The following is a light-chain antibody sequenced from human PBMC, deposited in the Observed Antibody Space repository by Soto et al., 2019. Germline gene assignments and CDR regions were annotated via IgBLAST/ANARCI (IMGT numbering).Light chain of an antibody. J-gene: IGKJ1*01. CDR1: QSVRNY. CDR3: QQRSAWPWT. V-gene: IGKV3-11*01. CDR2: DAS. Sequence: EIVFTQSPATLSLSPGERATLSCRASQSVRNYLSWYQQKPGQAPRLLIYDASTRATGIPGRFSGSGSGTDFTLTISSLEPEDFAVYYCQQRSAWPWTFGQGTRVEIK.